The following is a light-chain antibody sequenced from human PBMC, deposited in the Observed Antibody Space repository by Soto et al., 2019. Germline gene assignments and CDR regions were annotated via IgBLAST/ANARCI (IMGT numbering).Light chain of an antibody. V-gene: IGLV4-69*01. CDR3: QTWGTGIHVV. CDR1: SGHSSYA. CDR2: LYSDGSH. J-gene: IGLJ2*01. Sequence: QAVLTQSPSASASLGASVKLTCTLSSGHSSYAIALHQQQPEKGPRYLMKLYSDGSHTTGDAIPDRFSGSSSGAERYLTISGLQSEDEADYYCQTWGTGIHVVFGGGTKLTVL.